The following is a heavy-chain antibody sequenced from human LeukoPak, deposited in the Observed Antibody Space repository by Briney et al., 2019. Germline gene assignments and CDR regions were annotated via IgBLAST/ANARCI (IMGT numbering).Heavy chain of an antibody. CDR2: IYYSGST. J-gene: IGHJ4*02. D-gene: IGHD6-19*01. CDR1: GGSISSYY. V-gene: IGHV4-59*01. CDR3: ARADGGSWAGTYYFDY. Sequence: SETLSLTCTVSGGSISSYYWSWIRQPPGKGLEWIGYIYYSGSTNYNPSLKSRVTISVDTSKNQFSLKLSSVTAADTAVYYCARADGGSWAGTYYFDYWGQGTLVTVSS.